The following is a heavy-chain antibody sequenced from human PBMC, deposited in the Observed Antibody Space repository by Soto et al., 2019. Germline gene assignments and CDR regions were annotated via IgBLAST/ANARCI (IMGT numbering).Heavy chain of an antibody. J-gene: IGHJ6*02. D-gene: IGHD5-18*01. Sequence: SETLSLTCTLSGGSTSSGGFYWSWIRQPPGKGLEWIGYIYYSGISYYNPSLKSRVSISLDTSRNQFSMTLNSVTAADTAVYYCARNGYTYGMDVWGQGATVTVSS. CDR3: ARNGYTYGMDV. CDR2: IYYSGIS. CDR1: GGSTSSGGFY. V-gene: IGHV4-31*03.